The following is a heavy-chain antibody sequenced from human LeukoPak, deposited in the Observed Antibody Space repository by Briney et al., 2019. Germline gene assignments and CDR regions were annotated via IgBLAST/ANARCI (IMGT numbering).Heavy chain of an antibody. CDR1: GGSISTYV. V-gene: IGHV4-4*07. CDR3: ARGMAAAYDYNWFDP. CDR2: ISDSGST. Sequence: SETLSLTCTVSGGSISTYVWSWIRQTAGKGLEWIGRISDSGSTRYNPSLKSRVTMSVDTSKNQFSLKLDSVTAADTAVYFCARGMAAAYDYNWFDPWGPGTLVTVSS. D-gene: IGHD5-12*01. J-gene: IGHJ5*02.